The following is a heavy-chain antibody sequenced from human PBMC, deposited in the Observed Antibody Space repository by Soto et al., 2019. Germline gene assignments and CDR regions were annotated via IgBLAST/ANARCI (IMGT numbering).Heavy chain of an antibody. CDR3: ASGYCISTSCYRAYYYYGMDV. CDR1: EGTFSSYT. D-gene: IGHD2-2*01. V-gene: IGHV1-8*02. Sequence: GAPMKVSCKASEGTFSSYTISWGRLATGQGLERKGWMNPNSDNTGYAQKFQGRVTMTRNTSISTAYMELSSLRSEDTAVYYCASGYCISTSCYRAYYYYGMDVWGQGTTVTVSS. CDR2: MNPNSDNT. J-gene: IGHJ6*02.